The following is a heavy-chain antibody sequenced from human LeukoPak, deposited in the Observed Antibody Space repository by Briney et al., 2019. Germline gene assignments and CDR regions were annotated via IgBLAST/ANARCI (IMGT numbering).Heavy chain of an antibody. V-gene: IGHV3-13*01. CDR2: IGTAGDT. D-gene: IGHD6-13*01. Sequence: PGGSLRLSCAASGFTFSSYDMHWVRQATGKGLEWVSAIGTAGDTYYPGSVKGRFTISRENAKNSLYLQMNSLRAGDTAVYYCARAAAGKGWFDPWGQGTLVTVSS. CDR3: ARAAAGKGWFDP. J-gene: IGHJ5*02. CDR1: GFTFSSYD.